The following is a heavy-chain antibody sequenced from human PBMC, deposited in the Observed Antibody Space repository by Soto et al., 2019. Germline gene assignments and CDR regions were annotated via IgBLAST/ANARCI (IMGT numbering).Heavy chain of an antibody. CDR2: MYPSGGT. Sequence: QVQLQESGPGLVAPSGPLSVTCAVYGVSISSSPWWTWLLQAPGKGLEWIGEMYPSGGTTSNPSRQNRVTISVDNTKNHLSLTLTSVTAADTAVYYCARCLHCSNGGRFDPWGQGALVTVSS. J-gene: IGHJ5*02. CDR3: ARCLHCSNGGRFDP. CDR1: GVSISSSPW. V-gene: IGHV4-4*02. D-gene: IGHD2-8*01.